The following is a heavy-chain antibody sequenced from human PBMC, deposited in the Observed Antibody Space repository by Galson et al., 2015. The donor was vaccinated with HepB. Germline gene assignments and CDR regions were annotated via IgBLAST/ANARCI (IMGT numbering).Heavy chain of an antibody. Sequence: SLRLSCAASGFTFNSYWMSWVRQAPGKGLEWVANIKQDGSEKYYVDSVKGRFTISRDNAKDSLYLQMNSLRAEDTAVYYCTRRDWSTPGYWGQGTLVTVSS. J-gene: IGHJ4*02. D-gene: IGHD2-21*02. CDR1: GFTFNSYW. CDR3: TRRDWSTPGY. CDR2: IKQDGSEK. V-gene: IGHV3-7*03.